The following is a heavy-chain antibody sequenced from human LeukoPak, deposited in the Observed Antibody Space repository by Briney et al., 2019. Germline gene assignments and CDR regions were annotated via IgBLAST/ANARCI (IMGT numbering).Heavy chain of an antibody. CDR3: ARDPTVVTPEAVDI. D-gene: IGHD4-23*01. J-gene: IGHJ3*02. V-gene: IGHV4-4*02. Sequence: SETLSLTCAVSGGSISSSKWWSWIRQAPGKGLEWIGSIYYSGSTYYNPSPKSRVTISVDTSKNQFSLKLRSVTAADTAVYYCARDPTVVTPEAVDIWGQGTKVTVSS. CDR1: GGSISSSKW. CDR2: IYYSGST.